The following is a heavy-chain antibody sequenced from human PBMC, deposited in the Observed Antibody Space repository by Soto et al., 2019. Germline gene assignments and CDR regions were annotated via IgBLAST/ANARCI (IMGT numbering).Heavy chain of an antibody. CDR2: IYHSGST. Sequence: SETLSLTCAVSGGSISSSNLWSWVRQPPGKGLEWIGEIYHSGSTNYNPSLKSRVTISVDKSKNQFSLKLSSVTAADTAVYYCARDSLGYYDSSIYFDYWGQGTLVTVSS. D-gene: IGHD3-22*01. J-gene: IGHJ4*02. CDR3: ARDSLGYYDSSIYFDY. V-gene: IGHV4-4*02. CDR1: GGSISSSNL.